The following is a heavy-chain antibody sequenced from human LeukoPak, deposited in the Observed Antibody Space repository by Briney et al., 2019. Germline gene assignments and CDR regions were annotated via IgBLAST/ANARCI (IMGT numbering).Heavy chain of an antibody. CDR1: GGSISSGSYY. J-gene: IGHJ4*02. Sequence: PSQTLSLTCTVSGGSISSGSYYWSWIRQPAGKGLEWIGRIYTSGSTNYNPSLKSRVTISVDTSKNQFSLKLSSVTAADTAAYYCARVMWGSGRFDYWGQGTLVTVSS. CDR3: ARVMWGSGRFDY. V-gene: IGHV4-61*02. D-gene: IGHD7-27*01. CDR2: IYTSGST.